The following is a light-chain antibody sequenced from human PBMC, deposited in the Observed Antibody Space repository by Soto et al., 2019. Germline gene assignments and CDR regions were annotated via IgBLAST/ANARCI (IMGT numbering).Light chain of an antibody. V-gene: IGKV3-15*01. Sequence: EIVLTQSPATLSLSPGESATLSCRASQSVSSYLAWYQQKPGQAPRLLIYDASTRATGVPPTFSGSASGTEFTLTISSLQYEDFTVYYCQQYNKWPLTFGQGTKVDI. CDR3: QQYNKWPLT. J-gene: IGKJ1*01. CDR1: QSVSSY. CDR2: DAS.